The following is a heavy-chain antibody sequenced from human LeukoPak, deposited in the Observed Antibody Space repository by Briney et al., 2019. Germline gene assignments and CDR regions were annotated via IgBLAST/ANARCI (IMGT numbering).Heavy chain of an antibody. D-gene: IGHD2-15*01. CDR3: ARVALGSWYFDL. J-gene: IGHJ2*01. V-gene: IGHV3-21*01. CDR2: I. Sequence: GGSLRLSCAASGFTFNTYTMNWVRQAPGKGLEWVSSIYSADSVKGRFTISRDNAKNFLYLQMNSLRAEDTAVYYCARVALGSWYFDLWGRGTLVTVSS. CDR1: GFTFNTYT.